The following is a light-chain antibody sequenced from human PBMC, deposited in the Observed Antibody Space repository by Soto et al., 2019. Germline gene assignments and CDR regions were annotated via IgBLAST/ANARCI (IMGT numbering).Light chain of an antibody. CDR1: QSVNIY. J-gene: IGKJ5*01. V-gene: IGKV3D-15*01. Sequence: EIVMTQSPATLSESPGERATLSCRASQSVNIYLAWYQQKPGQAPRLLIFGATYRATGIPARFSGSESGTDFTLTISRLQPEDFAVFYCQQYGTSEIIFGQGTRLEIK. CDR3: QQYGTSEII. CDR2: GAT.